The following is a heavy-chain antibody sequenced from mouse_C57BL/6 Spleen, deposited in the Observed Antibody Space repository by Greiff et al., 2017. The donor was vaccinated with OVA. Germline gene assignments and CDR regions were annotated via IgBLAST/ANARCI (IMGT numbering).Heavy chain of an antibody. V-gene: IGHV1-59*01. D-gene: IGHD1-1*01. CDR3: ARRGLITTVVATEN. CDR1: GYTFTSYW. J-gene: IGHJ2*01. Sequence: QVQLQQPGAELVRPGTSVKLSCKASGYTFTSYWMHWVKQRPGQGLEWIGVIDPSDSYTNYNQKFKGKATLTVDTSSSPAYMQLSSRTSEDSAVYYCARRGLITTVVATENWGQGTTRTVSS. CDR2: IDPSDSYT.